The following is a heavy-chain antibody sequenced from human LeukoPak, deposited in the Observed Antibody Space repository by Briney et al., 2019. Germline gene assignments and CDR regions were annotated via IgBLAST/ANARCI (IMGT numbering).Heavy chain of an antibody. CDR2: TYYRSKWYN. D-gene: IGHD1-26*01. Sequence: SRTLSLTFAISGDSVSKNSAAWNWIRQSPARGLEGLGSTYYRSKWYNDYAVAVKSLITINPDTSKNQFSLQLNSVTPEDTAVYYCATEFNLGSYYELHFDYWGQGTLVTVSS. CDR1: GDSVSKNSAA. J-gene: IGHJ4*02. CDR3: ATEFNLGSYYELHFDY. V-gene: IGHV6-1*01.